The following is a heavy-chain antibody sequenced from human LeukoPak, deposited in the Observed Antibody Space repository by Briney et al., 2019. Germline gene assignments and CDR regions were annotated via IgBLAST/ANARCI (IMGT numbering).Heavy chain of an antibody. V-gene: IGHV3-21*01. J-gene: IGHJ6*02. CDR3: ARVQPPPTVVTPRYYYYGMDV. Sequence: PGGSLRLSCAASGFTFSSYAMSWVRQAPGRGLEWVSSISSRGTNMFYADSVKGRFTISRDNSKNSLYLQMNSLRDEDTAVYYCARVQPPPTVVTPRYYYYGMDVWGQGTTVTVSS. CDR2: ISSRGTNM. D-gene: IGHD4-23*01. CDR1: GFTFSSYA.